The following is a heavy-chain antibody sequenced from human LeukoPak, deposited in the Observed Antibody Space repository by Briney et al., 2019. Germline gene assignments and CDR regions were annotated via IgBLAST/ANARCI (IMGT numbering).Heavy chain of an antibody. Sequence: GASVKVSCKASGYTFTSYYMHWVRQAPGQGLEWMGIINPSGGSTSYAQKFQGRVTMTRDTSTSTVYMELRSLRSDDTAVYYCAGEVWNSRDTSGPLDPWGQGTLVIVSA. CDR2: INPSGGST. D-gene: IGHD3-22*01. J-gene: IGHJ5*02. CDR1: GYTFTSYY. CDR3: AGEVWNSRDTSGPLDP. V-gene: IGHV1-46*01.